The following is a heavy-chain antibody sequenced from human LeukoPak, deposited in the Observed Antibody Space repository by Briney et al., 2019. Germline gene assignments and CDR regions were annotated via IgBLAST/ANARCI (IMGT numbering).Heavy chain of an antibody. CDR3: ARTRYSSSWIYYFDY. CDR2: INHSGST. V-gene: IGHV4-34*01. Sequence: SETLSLTCAVYGGSFSGYYWSWIRQPPGKGPEWIGEINHSGSTNYDPSLKSRVTISVDTSKNQLSLKLSSVTAADTAVYYCARTRYSSSWIYYFDYWGQGTLVTVSS. CDR1: GGSFSGYY. D-gene: IGHD6-13*01. J-gene: IGHJ4*02.